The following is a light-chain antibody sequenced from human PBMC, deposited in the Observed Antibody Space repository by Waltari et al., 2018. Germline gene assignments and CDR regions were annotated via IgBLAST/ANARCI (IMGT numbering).Light chain of an antibody. CDR3: QAGDGTTVV. V-gene: IGLV3-1*01. J-gene: IGLJ2*01. CDR1: KLGEKD. Sequence: SYELTQSPSVSVSPGQSATITCSGDKLGEKDVCWYQQKPGQSPVLVIYQDTKRPSGIPERFFGSNSGNTATLTISGTQTMDEADYYCQAGDGTTVVFGGGTKLTVL. CDR2: QDT.